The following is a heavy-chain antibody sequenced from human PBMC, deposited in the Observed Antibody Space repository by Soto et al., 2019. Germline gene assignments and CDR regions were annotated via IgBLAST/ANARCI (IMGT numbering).Heavy chain of an antibody. D-gene: IGHD3-9*01. CDR3: ARGFVGYSDWLLFTGPFDY. CDR1: GYTFTSYA. V-gene: IGHV1-3*01. J-gene: IGHJ4*02. Sequence: ASVKVSCKASGYTFTSYAMHWVRQAPGQRLEWMGWINAGNGNTKYSQKFQGRVTITRDTSASTAYMELSSLRSEDTAVYYCARGFVGYSDWLLFTGPFDYWGQGTLVTVSS. CDR2: INAGNGNT.